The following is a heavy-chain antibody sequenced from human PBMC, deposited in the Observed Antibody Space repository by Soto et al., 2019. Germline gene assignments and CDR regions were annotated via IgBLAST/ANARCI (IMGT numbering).Heavy chain of an antibody. Sequence: QLQLQESGPGLVKPSETLSLTCTVSGGSISSSSYYWGWIRQPPGKGLEWIGSIYYSGSTYYNPSLKSRVTISVDTSKNQLSLKLSSVTAADTAVYYCARLRTSLDVFDIWGQGTMVTVSS. CDR1: GGSISSSSYY. D-gene: IGHD1-1*01. CDR2: IYYSGST. J-gene: IGHJ3*02. CDR3: ARLRTSLDVFDI. V-gene: IGHV4-39*01.